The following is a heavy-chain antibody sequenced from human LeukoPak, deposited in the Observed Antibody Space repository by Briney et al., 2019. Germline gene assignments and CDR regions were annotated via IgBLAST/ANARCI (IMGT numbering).Heavy chain of an antibody. J-gene: IGHJ4*02. Sequence: GGSLRLSCAASGFTFSSYAMSWVRQAPGKWLEWVSAITGSGGSTYYADSVKGRFTISRDNSKNTLYLQMNSLRAEDTAVYYCAKDGVYSSSWTDYSGQGTLITVSS. V-gene: IGHV3-23*01. CDR2: ITGSGGST. D-gene: IGHD6-13*01. CDR3: AKDGVYSSSWTDY. CDR1: GFTFSSYA.